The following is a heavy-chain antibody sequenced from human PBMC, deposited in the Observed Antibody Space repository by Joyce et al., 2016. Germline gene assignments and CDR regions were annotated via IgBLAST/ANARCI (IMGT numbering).Heavy chain of an antibody. J-gene: IGHJ6*02. CDR1: GFTVSGNY. CDR3: ASQYQHRYYYYGMDV. D-gene: IGHD3-3*02. CDR2: IYSGGST. V-gene: IGHV3-53*01. Sequence: EVQLVESGGGLIQPGGSLRLSCAASGFTVSGNYMSWVRQAPGKGLEWGSVIYSGGSTYYADSGKGRFTISRDNSKNTLDLQMNSLRAEDTAVYYCASQYQHRYYYYGMDVWGQGTTVTVSS.